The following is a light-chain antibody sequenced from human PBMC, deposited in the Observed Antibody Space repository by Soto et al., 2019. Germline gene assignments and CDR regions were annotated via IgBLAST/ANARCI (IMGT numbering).Light chain of an antibody. CDR2: WTS. CDR3: QQYYRTPIT. J-gene: IGKJ5*01. Sequence: DIVMTQSPDSLAVSLGERATINCKSSQSVLYSPTNKNYLAWYQQKPGQPPKLLIYWTSTRESGVLDRFSGSGSGTDFTLTISSLQAEDVAVYYCQQYYRTPITFGQGTRLEIK. V-gene: IGKV4-1*01. CDR1: QSVLYSPTNKNY.